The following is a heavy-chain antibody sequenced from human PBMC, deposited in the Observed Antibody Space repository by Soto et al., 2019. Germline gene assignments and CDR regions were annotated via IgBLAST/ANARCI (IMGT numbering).Heavy chain of an antibody. D-gene: IGHD3-3*01. CDR3: ARWWSGRRQGFDP. CDR1: GGSISSGDYY. V-gene: IGHV4-31*03. CDR2: IYYSGST. J-gene: IGHJ5*02. Sequence: QVQLQESGPGLVKPSQTLSLTCTVSGGSISSGDYYWSWIRQHPGKGLEWIGHIYYSGSTYYNPSLKSRVTISVDTSKNQFSLKLSSVTAADTAVYYCARWWSGRRQGFDPWGQGTLVTVSS.